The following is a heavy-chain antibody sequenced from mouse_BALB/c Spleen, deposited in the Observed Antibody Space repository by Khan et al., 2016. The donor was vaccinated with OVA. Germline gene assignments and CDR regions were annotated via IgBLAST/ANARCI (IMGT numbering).Heavy chain of an antibody. CDR1: GYAFSNYW. D-gene: IGHD2-10*02. CDR3: ARKGYGNYAFAY. Sequence: QVRLQQSGAELVRPGSSVKISCKASGYAFSNYWMNWVKQRPGQGLEWIGQIYPGDGDTNYNGKFKGKATLTADKSSSTAYMQLSSLTSEDSAVYFCARKGYGNYAFAYWGQGTLVTVSA. J-gene: IGHJ3*01. V-gene: IGHV1-80*01. CDR2: IYPGDGDT.